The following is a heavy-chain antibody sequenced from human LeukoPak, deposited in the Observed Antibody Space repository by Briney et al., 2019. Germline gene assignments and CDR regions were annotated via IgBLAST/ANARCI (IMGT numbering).Heavy chain of an antibody. CDR3: ARRAEWFDP. V-gene: IGHV4-39*07. Sequence: SETLSLTCTVSGGSISSSSYYWGWIRQPPGKGLEWIGSIYYSGSTNYNPSLKSRVTISVDTSKNQFSLKLSSVTAADTAVYYCARRAEWFDPWGQGTLVTVSS. D-gene: IGHD6-19*01. CDR1: GGSISSSSYY. CDR2: IYYSGST. J-gene: IGHJ5*02.